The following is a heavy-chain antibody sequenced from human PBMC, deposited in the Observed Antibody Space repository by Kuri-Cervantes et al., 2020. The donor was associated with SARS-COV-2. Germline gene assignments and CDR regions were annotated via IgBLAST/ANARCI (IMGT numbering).Heavy chain of an antibody. D-gene: IGHD6-6*01. Sequence: GGSLRLSCAASGFTFSSYSMNWVRQAPGKGLEWVSSISSSSSCIYYADSVKGRFTISRDNAKNSLYLQMNSLRAEDTAVYYCARQGEADIAAPLRWFDYWGQGTLVTVSS. CDR2: ISSSSSCI. CDR3: ARQGEADIAAPLRWFDY. J-gene: IGHJ4*02. V-gene: IGHV3-21*01. CDR1: GFTFSSYS.